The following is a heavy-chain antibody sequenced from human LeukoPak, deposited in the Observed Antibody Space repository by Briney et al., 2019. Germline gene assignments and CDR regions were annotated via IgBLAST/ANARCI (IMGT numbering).Heavy chain of an antibody. D-gene: IGHD3-10*01. CDR3: ARRRGISMVRGVRDYYYGMDV. Sequence: GGSLRLSCAASGFTFSSYWMSWVRQAPGKGLEWVASIKQDGSEKYYVDSVKGRLTISRDNAKNSLYLQMNSLRAEDTAVYYCARRRGISMVRGVRDYYYGMDVWGKGTTVTVSS. J-gene: IGHJ6*04. CDR2: IKQDGSEK. CDR1: GFTFSSYW. V-gene: IGHV3-7*03.